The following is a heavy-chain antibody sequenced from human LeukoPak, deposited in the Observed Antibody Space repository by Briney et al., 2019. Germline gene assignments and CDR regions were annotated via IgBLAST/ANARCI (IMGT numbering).Heavy chain of an antibody. D-gene: IGHD6-19*01. V-gene: IGHV1-8*01. CDR1: GYTFTSYD. CDR3: ARASESPGIAVAGNYDY. Sequence: GASVKVSCKASGYTFTSYDINWVRQATGQGLEWMGWMNPNSGNTGYAQKFQGRVTMTRNTSISTAYMELSSLRSEDTAVYYCARASESPGIAVAGNYDYWGQGTLVTVSS. CDR2: MNPNSGNT. J-gene: IGHJ4*02.